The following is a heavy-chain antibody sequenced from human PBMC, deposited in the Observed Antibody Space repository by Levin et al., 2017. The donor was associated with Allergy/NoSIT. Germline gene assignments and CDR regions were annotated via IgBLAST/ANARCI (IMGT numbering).Heavy chain of an antibody. CDR3: AGALPMYYYDVSGYGGAYYHGMDV. D-gene: IGHD3-22*01. CDR1: GFSFTTSW. Sequence: LGESLKISCKGSGFSFTTSWIGWVRQMPGKGLEWMGIIYPGDSDTRYSPSFEGQVTISADKSISTAYLQGSSLKASDTAVYYCAGALPMYYYDVSGYGGAYYHGMDVWGQGTTVTVSS. J-gene: IGHJ6*02. V-gene: IGHV5-51*01. CDR2: IYPGDSDT.